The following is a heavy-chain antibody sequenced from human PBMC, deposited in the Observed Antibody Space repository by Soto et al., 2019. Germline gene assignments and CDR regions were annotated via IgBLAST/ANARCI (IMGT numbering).Heavy chain of an antibody. CDR3: ASTYGSGIKGPR. CDR1: GGSISSSSYY. V-gene: IGHV4-39*01. CDR2: IYYSGST. Sequence: QLQLQESGPGLVKPSETLSLTCTVSGGSISSSSYYWGWIRQPPGKGLEWIGSIYYSGSTYYNPSLKSRVTISVDTSKNQFSLKLSSVTAADTAVYYCASTYGSGIKGPRWGQGTLVTVSS. J-gene: IGHJ4*02. D-gene: IGHD3-10*01.